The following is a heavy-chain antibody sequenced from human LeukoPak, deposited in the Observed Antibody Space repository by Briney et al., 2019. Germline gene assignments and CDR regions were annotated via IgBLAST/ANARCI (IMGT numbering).Heavy chain of an antibody. Sequence: ETLSLTCTVSGGSISSYYWSWIRQPAGKGLEWIGYIYYSGSTNYNPSLKSRVTISVDTSKNQFSLKLSSVTAADTAVYYCARQPNNDAFDIWGQGTMVTVSS. CDR1: GGSISSYY. CDR3: ARQPNNDAFDI. V-gene: IGHV4-59*08. CDR2: IYYSGST. J-gene: IGHJ3*02.